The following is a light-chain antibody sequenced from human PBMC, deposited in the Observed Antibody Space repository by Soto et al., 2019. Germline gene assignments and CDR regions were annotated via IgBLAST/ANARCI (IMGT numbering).Light chain of an antibody. CDR1: SSDVGGYNY. V-gene: IGLV2-14*03. J-gene: IGLJ2*01. CDR2: DVS. Sequence: QSALTQPASVSGSPGQSITISCTGTSSDVGGYNYVSWYQHHPGKAPKLMIYDVSNRPSGVSSRFSGSKSGNTASLTISALLPEDDADYYCSSSTISSTSPMVFGGGTKLTVL. CDR3: SSSTISSTSPMV.